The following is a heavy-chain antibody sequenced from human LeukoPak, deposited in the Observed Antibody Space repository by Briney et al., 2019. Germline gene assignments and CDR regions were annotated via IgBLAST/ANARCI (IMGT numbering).Heavy chain of an antibody. CDR2: IYHSGST. J-gene: IGHJ6*03. CDR3: ARVFDSGSQAYFYYMDV. V-gene: IGHV4-4*02. D-gene: IGHD3-10*01. CDR1: GGSISSSNW. Sequence: SETLSLTCAVSGGSISSSNWWSWIRQPPGKGLEWIGEIYHSGSTNYNPSLKSRVTISVDTSKNQFSLKLSSVTAADTAVYYCARVFDSGSQAYFYYMDVWGKGTTVTISS.